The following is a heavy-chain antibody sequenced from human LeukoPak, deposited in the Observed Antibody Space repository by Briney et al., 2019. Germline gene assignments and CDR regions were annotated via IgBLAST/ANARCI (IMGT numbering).Heavy chain of an antibody. CDR1: GGSIRSSSYY. D-gene: IGHD6-19*01. J-gene: IGHJ6*03. V-gene: IGHV4-39*01. Sequence: SETLSLTCTVSGGSIRSSSYYWGWIRQPPGKGLEWLGSIYYSGSTYYNPSLKSRVTISVDTSKNQFSLRLSSVTAADTAVYYCARVSGQFYFYYYMDVWGKGTTVTISS. CDR3: ARVSGQFYFYYYMDV. CDR2: IYYSGST.